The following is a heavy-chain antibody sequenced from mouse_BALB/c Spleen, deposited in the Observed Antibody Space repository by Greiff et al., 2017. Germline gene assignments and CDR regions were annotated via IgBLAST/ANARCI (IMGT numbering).Heavy chain of an antibody. CDR3: DSYYYGSSYAMDY. CDR1: GFNIKDTY. V-gene: IGHV14-3*02. J-gene: IGHJ4*01. CDR2: IDPANGNT. Sequence: VQLQQSGAELVKPGASVKLSCTASGFNIKDTYMHWVKQRPEQGLEWIGRIDPANGNTKYDPKFQGKATITADTSSNTAYLQLSSLTSEDTAVYYCDSYYYGSSYAMDYWGQGTSVTVSS. D-gene: IGHD1-1*01.